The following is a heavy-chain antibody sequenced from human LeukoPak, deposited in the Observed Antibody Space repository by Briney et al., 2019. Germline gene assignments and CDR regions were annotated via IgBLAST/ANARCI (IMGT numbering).Heavy chain of an antibody. V-gene: IGHV3-53*01. CDR2: IYGGGST. J-gene: IGHJ4*01. CDR1: GFIVSSTY. Sequence: RTGGSLRLSCAASGFIVSSTYMTWVRQAPGQGLEWDSIIYGGGSTYYAYSVKGRFTISRDNSKNTLSLQMNSLRDEDTAVYYCVLIPGSGYWGHGTLVTVSS. D-gene: IGHD3-16*01. CDR3: VLIPGSGY.